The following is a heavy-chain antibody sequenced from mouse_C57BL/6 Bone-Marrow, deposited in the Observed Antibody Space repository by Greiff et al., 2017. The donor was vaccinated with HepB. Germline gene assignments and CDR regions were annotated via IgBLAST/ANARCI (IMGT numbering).Heavy chain of an antibody. D-gene: IGHD1-1*01. CDR3: ARAPYYYGSSYYFDY. V-gene: IGHV3-1*01. CDR1: GYSITSGYD. J-gene: IGHJ2*01. CDR2: ISYSGST. Sequence: EVKLEESGPGMVKPSQSLSLTCTVTGYSITSGYDWHWIRHFPGNKLEWMGYISYSGSTNYNPSLKSRISITHDTSKNHFFLKLNSVTTEDTATYYCARAPYYYGSSYYFDYWGQGTTLTVSS.